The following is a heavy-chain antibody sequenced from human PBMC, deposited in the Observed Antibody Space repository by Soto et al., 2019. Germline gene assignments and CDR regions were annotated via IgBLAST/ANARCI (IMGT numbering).Heavy chain of an antibody. CDR3: ARGKRDYTARIWSGYYRPGGEVDY. CDR2: INHSGST. CDR1: GGSFSGYY. D-gene: IGHD3-3*01. J-gene: IGHJ4*02. V-gene: IGHV4-34*01. Sequence: QVQLQQWGAGLLKPSETLSLTCAVYGGSFSGYYWSWIRQPPGKGLEWIGEINHSGSTNYNPSLKRRVTISVDTSKNQFSLKLSSVTAADTAVYYCARGKRDYTARIWSGYYRPGGEVDYWGQGTLVTVSS.